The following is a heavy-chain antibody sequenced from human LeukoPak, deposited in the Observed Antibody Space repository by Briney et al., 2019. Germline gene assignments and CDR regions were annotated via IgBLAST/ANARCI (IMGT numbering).Heavy chain of an antibody. J-gene: IGHJ4*02. CDR1: GGTFSSYA. D-gene: IGHD6-13*01. V-gene: IGHV1-69*06. CDR3: ARGGYRQQLVDY. CDR2: IIPIFGTA. Sequence: SVKVSCKASGGTFSSYAISWVRQAPGQGLEWMGRIIPIFGTANYAQKFQGRVTITADKSTSTAYTELSSLRSEDTAVYYCARGGYRQQLVDYWGQGTLVTVSS.